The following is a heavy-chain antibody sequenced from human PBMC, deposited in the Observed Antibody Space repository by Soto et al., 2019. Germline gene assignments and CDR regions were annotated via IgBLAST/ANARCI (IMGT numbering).Heavy chain of an antibody. CDR2: IGTAGDT. CDR3: ARGYKKTSPNWFDP. Sequence: PGGSLRLSCAAAGFTFSSCDMHWVRQATGKGLEWVSAIGTAGDTYYPGSVKGRFTISRENAKNSLYLQMNSLRAEDTAVYYCARGYKKTSPNWFDPWGQGTLVTVSS. V-gene: IGHV3-13*01. CDR1: GFTFSSCD. J-gene: IGHJ5*02. D-gene: IGHD1-20*01.